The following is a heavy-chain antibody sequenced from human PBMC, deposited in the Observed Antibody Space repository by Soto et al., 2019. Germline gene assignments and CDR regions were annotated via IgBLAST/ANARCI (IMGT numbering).Heavy chain of an antibody. Sequence: GGSLRLSCAVSGGTFNRHAINWVRQAPGKGLEWVAVISFDGKNKYYGDSVEGRFTVSRENFNNTVYLQMNSLRGEDTAVYFCARDRWEQAPPRYYYGMDVWGQGTTVTVSS. V-gene: IGHV3-30*04. CDR2: ISFDGKNK. J-gene: IGHJ6*02. D-gene: IGHD1-26*01. CDR3: ARDRWEQAPPRYYYGMDV. CDR1: GGTFNRHA.